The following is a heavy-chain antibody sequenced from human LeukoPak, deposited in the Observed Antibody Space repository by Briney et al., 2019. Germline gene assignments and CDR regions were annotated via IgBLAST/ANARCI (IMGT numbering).Heavy chain of an antibody. V-gene: IGHV4-59*01. J-gene: IGHJ6*03. CDR1: GGSISSNY. Sequence: SETLSLTCTVSGGSISSNYWSWIRQPPGKGLEWIGYVYYSGSTNYNPSLKSRVTISVVTSKNQFSLKLTSVTAADTAVYYCARGGHYMDVWGKGTTVTVSS. CDR3: ARGGHYMDV. CDR2: VYYSGST.